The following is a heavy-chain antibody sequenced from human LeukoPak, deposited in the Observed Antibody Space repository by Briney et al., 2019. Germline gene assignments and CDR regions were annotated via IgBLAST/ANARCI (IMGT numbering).Heavy chain of an antibody. Sequence: GGSLRLSCAASGLTFDDYTMHWVRQAPGKGLEWVSLISWDGGSTYYADSVKGRFTISRDNSKNSLYLQMNSLRTEDTALYYCAKDNDYGDPGLDYWGQGTLVTVSS. CDR3: AKDNDYGDPGLDY. CDR2: ISWDGGST. J-gene: IGHJ4*02. CDR1: GLTFDDYT. V-gene: IGHV3-43*01. D-gene: IGHD4-17*01.